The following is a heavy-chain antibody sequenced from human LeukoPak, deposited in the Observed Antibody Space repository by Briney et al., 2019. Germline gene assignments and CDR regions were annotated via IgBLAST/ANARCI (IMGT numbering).Heavy chain of an antibody. D-gene: IGHD3-10*01. CDR3: AGQRAWFGEWAFDY. J-gene: IGHJ4*02. CDR2: INRGGHT. CDR1: SGSITAIDKHY. V-gene: IGHV4-39*01. Sequence: PSETLSLTCSMSSGSITAIDKHYWGWIRQPPGKGLEWIGSINRGGHTYYNPPLESRFTISVDTSKNQFSLMVTSVTAADTAVYYCAGQRAWFGEWAFDYWGPGTLVTVSS.